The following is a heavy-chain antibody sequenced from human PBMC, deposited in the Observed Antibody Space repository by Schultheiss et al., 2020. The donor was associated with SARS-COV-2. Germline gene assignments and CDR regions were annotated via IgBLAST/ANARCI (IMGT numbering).Heavy chain of an antibody. CDR3: ASDSSGWYVGAFDI. V-gene: IGHV1-69*04. CDR2: IIPILGIA. D-gene: IGHD6-19*01. Sequence: SVKVSCKASGGTFSSYAISWVRQAPGQGLEWMGRIIPILGIANYAQKFQGRVTITADKSTSTAYMELSSLRSEDTAVYYCASDSSGWYVGAFDIWGQGTMVTVSS. J-gene: IGHJ3*02. CDR1: GGTFSSYA.